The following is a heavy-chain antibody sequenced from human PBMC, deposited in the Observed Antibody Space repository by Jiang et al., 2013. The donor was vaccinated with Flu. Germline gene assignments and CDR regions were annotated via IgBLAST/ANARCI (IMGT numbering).Heavy chain of an antibody. J-gene: IGHJ4*02. CDR3: ARDSYDFWSGSSYFDY. V-gene: IGHV4-38-2*02. D-gene: IGHD3-3*01. CDR2: IYHSGST. CDR1: GYSISSGYY. Sequence: GSGLVKPSETLSLTCTVSGYSISSGYYWGWIRQPPGKGLEWIGSIYHSGSTYYNPSLKSRVTISVDTSKNQFSLKLSSVTAADTAVYYCARDSYDFWSGSSYFDYWGQGTLVTVSS.